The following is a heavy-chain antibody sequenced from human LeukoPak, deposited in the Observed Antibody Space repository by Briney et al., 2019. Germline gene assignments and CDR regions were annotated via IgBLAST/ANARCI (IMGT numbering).Heavy chain of an antibody. CDR2: IIDYDGHA. D-gene: IGHD3-16*02. J-gene: IGHJ5*02. CDR3: VREGIYLAFDL. V-gene: IGHV1-18*01. Sequence: ASVKASCKASGYNFTTYGISWVRQAPGQGPEWMGWIIDYDGHARYSEKLKGRITLTTDRSTSTVYMELRSLTYDDTARYYCVREGIYLAFDLWGQGTLVSVSS. CDR1: GYNFTTYG.